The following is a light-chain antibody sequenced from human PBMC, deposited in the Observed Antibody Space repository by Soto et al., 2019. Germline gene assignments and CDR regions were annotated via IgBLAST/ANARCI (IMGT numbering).Light chain of an antibody. Sequence: EIVLTQSRGTVSLSRGERATLSCRASQSVSSSSLAWYQQKPGQAPRLLISGASSRATGIPDRFSGSGSGTDFTLTISRLEPEDFAVYYCQQYDSSPRTFGQGTKVDIK. CDR3: QQYDSSPRT. J-gene: IGKJ1*01. CDR2: GAS. V-gene: IGKV3-20*01. CDR1: QSVSSSS.